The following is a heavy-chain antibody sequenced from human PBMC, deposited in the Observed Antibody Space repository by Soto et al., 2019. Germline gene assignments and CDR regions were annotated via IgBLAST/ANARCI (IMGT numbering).Heavy chain of an antibody. Sequence: SETLSLTCTVSGGSISSYYVSWIRQPPGKGLEWIGYMYYGGRTNYNPSLKSRVTISVDTSKMQVSLKLSSVTAADTAVYFCARGTPSPLIVRSSRGPWFDPWGQGTLVTVSS. CDR3: ARGTPSPLIVRSSRGPWFDP. CDR2: MYYGGRT. D-gene: IGHD2-15*01. V-gene: IGHV4-59*08. CDR1: GGSISSYY. J-gene: IGHJ5*02.